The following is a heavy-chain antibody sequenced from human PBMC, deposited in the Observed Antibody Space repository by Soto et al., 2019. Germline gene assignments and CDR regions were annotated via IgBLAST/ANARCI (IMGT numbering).Heavy chain of an antibody. Sequence: EVQLVESGGGLVQPGGSLRLSCAASGFTFSSSWMHWVRQAPGKGLLWVSHINSDGSNTDYAGSVKGRFIISRDNAKNTLYLQMNCLTAEDTAVYYCARPYFGSGVRRSLASWGQGTLVTVSS. CDR1: GFTFSSSW. CDR3: ARPYFGSGVRRSLAS. V-gene: IGHV3-74*01. J-gene: IGHJ4*02. D-gene: IGHD3-10*01. CDR2: INSDGSNT.